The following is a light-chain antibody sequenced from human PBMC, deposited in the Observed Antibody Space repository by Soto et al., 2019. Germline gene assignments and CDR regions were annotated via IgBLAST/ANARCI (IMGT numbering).Light chain of an antibody. CDR3: QQYNSVPVW. J-gene: IGKJ1*01. V-gene: IGKV1-27*01. CDR1: QDISND. Sequence: DIQMTQSPSSLSASVGDRVTITCRASQDISNDLAWYQQKPGKVPKLLIYAASTLQSGVPSRFSGSGSGTDFTLTISSLQPEDVATYYCQQYNSVPVWFGQGTKVEIK. CDR2: AAS.